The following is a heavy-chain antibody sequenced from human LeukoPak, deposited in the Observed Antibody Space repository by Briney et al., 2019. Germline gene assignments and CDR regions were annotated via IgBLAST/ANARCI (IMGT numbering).Heavy chain of an antibody. D-gene: IGHD4-11*01. CDR3: AKKGPSTVTTIDY. J-gene: IGHJ4*02. V-gene: IGHV3-23*01. CDR1: GFTFSSHA. CDR2: ISGSGGST. Sequence: GGSLRLSCLASGFTFSSHAMSWVRQAPGKGLEWVSAISGSGGSTYYADSVKGRFTISRDNSKNALYLQMHSLRAEDTAVYYCAKKGPSTVTTIDYWGQGTLATVSS.